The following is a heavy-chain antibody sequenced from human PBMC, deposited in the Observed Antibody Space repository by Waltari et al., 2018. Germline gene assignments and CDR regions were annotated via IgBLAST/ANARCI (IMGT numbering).Heavy chain of an antibody. V-gene: IGHV3-7*01. CDR1: GFTFSSYC. Sequence: EVQLVASGGGLVQPGGSPRLSCAASGFTFSSYCVCWVRRAAGKGLEWGANIKQDGSEKYYVNSVKSRFTISRDNAKNSLYPQMNSLRAEDTAVYYCARDLDRNVLLWDQWGQGTLVTVSS. J-gene: IGHJ4*02. CDR2: IKQDGSEK. D-gene: IGHD3-10*01. CDR3: ARDLDRNVLLWDQ.